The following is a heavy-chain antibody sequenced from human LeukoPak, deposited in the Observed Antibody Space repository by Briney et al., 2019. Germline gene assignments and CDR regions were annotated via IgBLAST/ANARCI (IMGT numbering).Heavy chain of an antibody. Sequence: GGSLRLSCAASGFTFSSYAMHWVRQAPGKGLEWVAVISYDGSNKYYADSVKGRFTISRDNSKNTLYLQMNSLRAEDTAVYYCARPKFVVVTAPDAFDIWGQGTMVTVSS. CDR2: ISYDGSNK. J-gene: IGHJ3*02. D-gene: IGHD2-21*02. V-gene: IGHV3-30-3*01. CDR1: GFTFSSYA. CDR3: ARPKFVVVTAPDAFDI.